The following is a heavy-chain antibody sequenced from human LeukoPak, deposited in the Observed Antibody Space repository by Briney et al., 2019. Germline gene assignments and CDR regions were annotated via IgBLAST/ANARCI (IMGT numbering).Heavy chain of an antibody. CDR1: GFTFSSYA. CDR2: ISYDGSNK. CDR3: LTIVETPIDAFDI. Sequence: GGSLRLSCAASGFTFSSYAMHWVRQAPGKGLERVAVISYDGSNKYYADSVKGRFTISRDNSKNTLYLQMNSLRAGDTAVYYCLTIVETPIDAFDIWGQGAMVTVSS. J-gene: IGHJ3*02. V-gene: IGHV3-30-3*01. D-gene: IGHD4-23*01.